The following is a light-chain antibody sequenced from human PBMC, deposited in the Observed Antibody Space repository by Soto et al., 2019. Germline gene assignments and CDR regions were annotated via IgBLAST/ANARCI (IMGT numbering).Light chain of an antibody. Sequence: ELLITQSPDTPSVSPGERGQLSFRASRTVSNRLAWYQHKPGQAPRLLISGASTGATGIPPRFRGSGSGTEFTLTVDTLQSEDIAIYYCQQYYHWPVTFGGGTKVDIK. J-gene: IGKJ4*01. CDR2: GAS. CDR3: QQYYHWPVT. V-gene: IGKV3-15*01. CDR1: RTVSNR.